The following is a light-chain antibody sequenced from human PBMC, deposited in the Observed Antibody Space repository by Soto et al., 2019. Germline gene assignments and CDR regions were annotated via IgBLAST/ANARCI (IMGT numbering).Light chain of an antibody. V-gene: IGKV1-5*03. J-gene: IGKJ1*01. CDR2: KAS. Sequence: DIQMTQSPSTLSASVGDRVTITCRASQSISTQLAWYQQKPGRAPNLLIYKASDLKTGVPSRFSGSGSGTEFTLSITTLQPDDFATYYCQHSGTFGQGTKVEIK. CDR3: QHSGT. CDR1: QSISTQ.